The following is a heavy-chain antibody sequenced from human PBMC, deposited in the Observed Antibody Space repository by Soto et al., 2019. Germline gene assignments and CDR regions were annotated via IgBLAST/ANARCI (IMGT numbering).Heavy chain of an antibody. CDR2: INPNSGGT. D-gene: IGHD2-2*01. CDR1: GYTFTGYY. CDR3: ARESYCISTSCRDAFDI. J-gene: IGHJ3*02. V-gene: IGHV1-2*04. Sequence: QVQLVQSGAEVKKPGASVKVSCKASGYTFTGYYMHWVRQAPGQGLEWMGWINPNSGGTNYAQKFQGWVTMTRDTSISTAYMELSRLRSDDTAVYYCARESYCISTSCRDAFDIWGQGTMVTVSS.